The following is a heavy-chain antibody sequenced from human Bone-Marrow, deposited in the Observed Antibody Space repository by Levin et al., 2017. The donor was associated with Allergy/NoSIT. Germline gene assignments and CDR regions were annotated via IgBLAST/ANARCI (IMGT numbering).Heavy chain of an antibody. D-gene: IGHD3-10*01. V-gene: IGHV3-30*18. Sequence: GGSLRLSCAASGFTFRSYGIHWVRQAPGKGLEWVAMISYDGINKSYADSVKGRLRISRDHSKSTVFLKMNSLIPEDAAVYFCAKEWINFGEVRSGFDNWGQGTMVTVSS. CDR3: AKEWINFGEVRSGFDN. CDR1: GFTFRSYG. CDR2: ISYDGINK. J-gene: IGHJ4*02.